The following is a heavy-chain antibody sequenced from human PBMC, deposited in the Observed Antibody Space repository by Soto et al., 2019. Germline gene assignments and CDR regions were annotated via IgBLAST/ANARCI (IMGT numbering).Heavy chain of an antibody. J-gene: IGHJ5*02. V-gene: IGHV2-5*02. Sequence: QITLEESGLMLVKPTQPLTLTCTFSGFSLSTNGAGVGWIRQPPGKALEWLALIYWDDDKRYNPSLNSRLTIFKDTSKNHVVLTMTNMDPVDTATYYCAHIQDYRGSWNSGWFDRWGQGTLVTVSS. D-gene: IGHD3-16*01. CDR3: AHIQDYRGSWNSGWFDR. CDR1: GFSLSTNGAG. CDR2: IYWDDDK.